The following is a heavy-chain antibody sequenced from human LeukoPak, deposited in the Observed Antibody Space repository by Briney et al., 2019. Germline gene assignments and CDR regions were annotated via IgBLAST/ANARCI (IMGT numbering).Heavy chain of an antibody. Sequence: ASVKVSCKASGYTFTSYDVNWVRQATGQGLEWMGWMNPNSGNTGLTQKFQGRVTLTRDTSLSTAYMELSNLRSDDTAVYYCARDEVVAAPNYFGMVVWGQGTTVSVSS. J-gene: IGHJ6*02. CDR2: MNPNSGNT. D-gene: IGHD2-15*01. V-gene: IGHV1-8*01. CDR1: GYTFTSYD. CDR3: ARDEVVAAPNYFGMVV.